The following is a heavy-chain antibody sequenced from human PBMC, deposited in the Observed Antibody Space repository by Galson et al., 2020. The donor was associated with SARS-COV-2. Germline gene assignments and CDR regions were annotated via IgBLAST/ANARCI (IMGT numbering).Heavy chain of an antibody. CDR3: ATPREQWLVSHVIFDY. J-gene: IGHJ4*02. V-gene: IGHV3-15*01. CDR1: GFTFSNAW. Sequence: GESLKISCAASGFTFSNAWMSWVRQAPGKGLEWVGRIKSKTDGGTTDYAAPVKGRFTISRDNSKNTLYLQMNSLRAEDTAVYYCATPREQWLVSHVIFDYWGQGTLVTVSS. CDR2: IKSKTDGGTT. D-gene: IGHD6-19*01.